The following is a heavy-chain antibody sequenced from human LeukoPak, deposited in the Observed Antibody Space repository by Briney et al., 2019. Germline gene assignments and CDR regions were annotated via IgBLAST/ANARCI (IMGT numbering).Heavy chain of an antibody. CDR3: ARVPHDYGDYVWAGY. CDR1: GGTFSSYA. V-gene: IGHV1-69*13. J-gene: IGHJ4*02. Sequence: GASVKVSCKASGGTFSSYAISWVRQAPGQGLEWMGGIIPIFGTANYAQKFQGRVTITADESTSTAYKELSSLRSEDTAVYYCARVPHDYGDYVWAGYWGQGTLVTVSS. D-gene: IGHD4-17*01. CDR2: IIPIFGTA.